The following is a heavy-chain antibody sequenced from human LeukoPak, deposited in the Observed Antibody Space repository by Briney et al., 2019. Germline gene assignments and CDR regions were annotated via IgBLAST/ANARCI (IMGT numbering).Heavy chain of an antibody. CDR1: GYSIRSGFY. D-gene: IGHD3/OR15-3a*01. Sequence: PSETLSLTCTVSGYSIRSGFYWGWIRQPPGKGLEWIGNNYHSGITYYTPSLKSRVTISVDTSKNQFSLRLTSVTAADTAVYYCARQTGSGLFILPGGQGTLVTVSS. J-gene: IGHJ4*02. CDR2: NYHSGIT. CDR3: ARQTGSGLFILP. V-gene: IGHV4-38-2*02.